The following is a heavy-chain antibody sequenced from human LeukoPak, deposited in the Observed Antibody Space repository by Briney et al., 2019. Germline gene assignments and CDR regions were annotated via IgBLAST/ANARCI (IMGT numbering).Heavy chain of an antibody. CDR3: ARPYYDILTGYWYFDL. D-gene: IGHD3-9*01. CDR2: IYYSGST. Sequence: PSQTLSLTCTVSGGSISSGGYYWSWIRQHPGKGLEWIGYIYYSGSTYYNPSLKSRVTISVDTSKNKFSLKLSSVTAADTAVYYCARPYYDILTGYWYFDLWGRGTLVTVSS. V-gene: IGHV4-31*03. J-gene: IGHJ2*01. CDR1: GGSISSGGYY.